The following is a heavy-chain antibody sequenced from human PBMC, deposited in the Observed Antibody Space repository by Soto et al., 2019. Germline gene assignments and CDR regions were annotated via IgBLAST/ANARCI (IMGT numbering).Heavy chain of an antibody. Sequence: GGSLRLSCVASGFTFSPYAMSWVRQAPGKGLEWVSGISSSGDNTYYADSVKGRFTISRGNSKNMLYLQMSSLRADDTALYYCAKDPNGNYVGAFDIRGQGTMVTVSS. CDR2: ISSSGDNT. CDR1: GFTFSPYA. V-gene: IGHV3-23*01. D-gene: IGHD1-7*01. CDR3: AKDPNGNYVGAFDI. J-gene: IGHJ3*02.